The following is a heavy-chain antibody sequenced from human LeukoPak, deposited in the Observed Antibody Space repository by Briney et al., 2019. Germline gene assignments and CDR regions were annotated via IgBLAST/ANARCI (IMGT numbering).Heavy chain of an antibody. CDR2: INPNSGGT. CDR1: GYTFTGYQ. V-gene: IGHV1-2*02. CDR3: ARGAVAGHFDY. J-gene: IGHJ4*02. D-gene: IGHD6-19*01. Sequence: GASVKVSCTASGYTFTGYQIHWVRQAPGQGLEWMGWINPNSGGTNSAQNFQGRVTMTRDTSISTTYMELSRLRSDDTAVYYCARGAVAGHFDYWGQGTLVTVSS.